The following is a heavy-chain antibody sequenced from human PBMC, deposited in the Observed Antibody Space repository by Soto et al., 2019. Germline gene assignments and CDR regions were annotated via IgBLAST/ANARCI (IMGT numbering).Heavy chain of an antibody. CDR3: ARVTSFYYDSSGFSFDY. V-gene: IGHV1-18*01. J-gene: IGHJ4*02. D-gene: IGHD3-22*01. Sequence: ASVKVSCKASGGTFSSYTISWVRQAPGQGLEWMGWISAYNGNTNYAQKLQGRVTMTTDTSTSTAYMELRSLRSDDTAVYYCARVTSFYYDSSGFSFDYWGQGTLVTVSS. CDR2: ISAYNGNT. CDR1: GGTFSSYT.